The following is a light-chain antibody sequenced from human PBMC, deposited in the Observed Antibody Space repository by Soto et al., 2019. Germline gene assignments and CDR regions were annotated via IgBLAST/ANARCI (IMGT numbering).Light chain of an antibody. V-gene: IGKV1-9*01. CDR3: QQLNTYPPT. Sequence: DIQLTQSPSFLSASVGDRVTITCRASQGISSYLAWYQQKPGKAPKLLIYAASTLQSGVPSRFSGSGSGTEFTLTISTLQTEDFATYFCQQLNTYPPTFGGGTKV. CDR2: AAS. J-gene: IGKJ4*01. CDR1: QGISSY.